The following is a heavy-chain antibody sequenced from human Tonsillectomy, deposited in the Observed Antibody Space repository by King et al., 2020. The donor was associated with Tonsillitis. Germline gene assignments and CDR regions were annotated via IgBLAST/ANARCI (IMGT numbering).Heavy chain of an antibody. D-gene: IGHD3-3*01. Sequence: VQLVQSGAEVKKPGASVKVSCKVSGYTLTDLSMHWVRQAPRKGLEWMGGFDPEDGETIYAQRFQGRVTMTEDTSTDTAYMELSSLRSEDTAVYYCATSLRSAYSHDSWGQGTLVTVSS. CDR3: ATSLRSAYSHDS. CDR1: GYTLTDLS. J-gene: IGHJ4*02. CDR2: FDPEDGET. V-gene: IGHV1-24*01.